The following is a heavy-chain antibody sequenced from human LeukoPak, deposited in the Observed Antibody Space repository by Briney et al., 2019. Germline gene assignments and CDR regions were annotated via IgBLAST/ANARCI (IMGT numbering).Heavy chain of an antibody. V-gene: IGHV3-21*01. CDR2: ISSSSSYI. D-gene: IGHD3-3*01. CDR3: ARDYDFWSGLDC. CDR1: GFTFSSYS. J-gene: IGHJ4*02. Sequence: GGSLRLSCAVSGFTFSSYSMSWVRQAPGKGLEWVSSISSSSSYIYYADSVKGRFTISRDNAKNSLYLQMNSLRAEDTAVYYCARDYDFWSGLDCWGQGTLVTVSS.